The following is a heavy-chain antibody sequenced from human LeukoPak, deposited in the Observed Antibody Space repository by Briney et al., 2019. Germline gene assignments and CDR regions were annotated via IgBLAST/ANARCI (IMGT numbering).Heavy chain of an antibody. CDR3: ARVTRRGDGDYVCNLGY. Sequence: ASVTVSCKASGYTFTGYYMHWVRQAPGQGLEWMGWINPNSGGTNYAQKFQGRVTMTRDTSISTAYMELSRLRSDDTAVYYCARVTRRGDGDYVCNLGYWGQGTLVTVSS. CDR2: INPNSGGT. J-gene: IGHJ4*02. CDR1: GYTFTGYY. D-gene: IGHD4-17*01. V-gene: IGHV1-2*02.